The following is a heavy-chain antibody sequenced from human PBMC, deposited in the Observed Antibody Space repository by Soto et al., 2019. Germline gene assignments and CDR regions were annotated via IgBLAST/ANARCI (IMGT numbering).Heavy chain of an antibody. J-gene: IGHJ2*01. D-gene: IGHD3-9*01. V-gene: IGHV4-34*01. Sequence: QVQLQQWGAGPLRPLETLSLTCGVSGGSFRGYYWAWIRQSPGKGLEWIGEINDRGSINYNPSLKSRVSISDDTTKNHYSLNVRSVTAADTAVYYCARESHDILTGPPWVWYFDLWGRGTLVTVSS. CDR2: INDRGSI. CDR3: ARESHDILTGPPWVWYFDL. CDR1: GGSFRGYY.